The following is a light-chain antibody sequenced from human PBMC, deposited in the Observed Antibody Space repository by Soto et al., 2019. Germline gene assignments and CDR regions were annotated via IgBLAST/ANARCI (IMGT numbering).Light chain of an antibody. J-gene: IGLJ1*01. Sequence: QSALTQPASVSGSPGQSITISCTGTSSDVGGYNYVSWYQQHPGKAPKLMIYDVSNRPSGVSNRFSGSKSGNTASLTISGLQVEDEADYYCSSYTSSSPLFGTGTKVTVL. CDR3: SSYTSSSPL. CDR1: SSDVGGYNY. V-gene: IGLV2-14*01. CDR2: DVS.